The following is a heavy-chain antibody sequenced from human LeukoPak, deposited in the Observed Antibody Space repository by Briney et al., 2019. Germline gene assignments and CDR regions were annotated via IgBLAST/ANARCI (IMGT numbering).Heavy chain of an antibody. Sequence: GASVKVSFKASGGTFNIYAIRWVRQAPGQGREGMGGIIPIFGTANYTQKFQGRVTITADESTSTAYMELSSLRSDDTAVYYCARGPEEKSSPFSNWFDPWGQGTLVTVSS. D-gene: IGHD2-2*01. CDR2: IIPIFGTA. CDR1: GGTFNIYA. J-gene: IGHJ5*02. CDR3: ARGPEEKSSPFSNWFDP. V-gene: IGHV1-69*13.